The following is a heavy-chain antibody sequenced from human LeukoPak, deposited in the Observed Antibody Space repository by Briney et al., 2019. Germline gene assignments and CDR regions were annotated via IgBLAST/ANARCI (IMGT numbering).Heavy chain of an antibody. D-gene: IGHD6-19*01. V-gene: IGHV1-2*02. J-gene: IGHJ4*02. CDR2: INPNSGGT. CDR1: GYTFAAYY. Sequence: ASVKVSCKASGYTFAAYYMHWVRQAPGQGLEWMGWINPNSGGTNYAQKFQGRVTMTRDASISTAYMELSRLRSDDTAVYYCARDHNGWYSRKYYFDYWGQGTLVTVSS. CDR3: ARDHNGWYSRKYYFDY.